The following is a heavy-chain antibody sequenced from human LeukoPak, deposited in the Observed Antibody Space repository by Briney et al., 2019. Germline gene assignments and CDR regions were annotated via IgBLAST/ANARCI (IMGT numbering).Heavy chain of an antibody. J-gene: IGHJ3*02. Sequence: GGSLRLSCAASGFTFSSYSMNWVRQAPGKGLEWGSSISSSSSYIYYADSVKGRFTISRDNAKNSLYLQMNSLRAEHTAAYYCARDGSGYCSTTSCYGVGTFDIWGQGTMVTVSS. CDR2: ISSSSSYI. D-gene: IGHD2-2*01. V-gene: IGHV3-21*01. CDR1: GFTFSSYS. CDR3: ARDGSGYCSTTSCYGVGTFDI.